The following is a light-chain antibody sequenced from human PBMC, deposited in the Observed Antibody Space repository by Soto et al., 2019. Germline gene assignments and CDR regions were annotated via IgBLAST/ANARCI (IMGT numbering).Light chain of an antibody. CDR1: QSVTSSY. CDR2: GAS. J-gene: IGKJ2*01. Sequence: EIVLTQSPGTLSLSPGERVTLSCRASQSVTSSYLAWYQQKPGQAPRLLIYGASSRASGIPDRFSGSGSGTDFTLTISRLEPEDFAVYYCQRFGSSLYTFGQGTKLEIK. V-gene: IGKV3-20*01. CDR3: QRFGSSLYT.